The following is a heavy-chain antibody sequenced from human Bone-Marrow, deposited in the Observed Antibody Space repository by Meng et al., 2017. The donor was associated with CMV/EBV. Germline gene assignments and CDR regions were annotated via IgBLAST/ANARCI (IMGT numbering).Heavy chain of an antibody. J-gene: IGHJ4*02. CDR1: GGTFSSYA. CDR3: VRSSGWSLFDY. CDR2: VNSNNDAT. D-gene: IGHD6-19*01. V-gene: IGHV1-2*02. Sequence: QVPLVQSGAEVKKPGSSVKVSCEASGGTFSSYAISWVRQAPGQGLEWMGWVNSNNDATNYARKFQGRVSMTRDTSISTAHMELSRLMSDDTAVYYCVRSSGWSLFDYWGQGTLVTVSS.